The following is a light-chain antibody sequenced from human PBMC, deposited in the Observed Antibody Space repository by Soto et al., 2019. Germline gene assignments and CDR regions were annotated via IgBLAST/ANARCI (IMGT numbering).Light chain of an antibody. V-gene: IGLV1-51*01. J-gene: IGLJ1*01. CDR1: SSNIGSNY. CDR3: GTWDNTSAPYV. Sequence: QSALTQSPSVSAAPGQTATISCSGSSSNIGSNYVSWYQQIPGAAPKVLIYDNDKRPSGIPDRFSGSKSGTSATLRITGLQTGDEADYYCGTWDNTSAPYVVGTRTKVTVL. CDR2: DND.